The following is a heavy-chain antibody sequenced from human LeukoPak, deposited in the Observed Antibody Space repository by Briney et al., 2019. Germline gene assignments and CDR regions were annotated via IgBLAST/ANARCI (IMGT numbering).Heavy chain of an antibody. V-gene: IGHV3-73*01. Sequence: GGSLRLSCAASGFTFTGASLNRVRQASGEGLEWVGRVGSKVDNYATAYAESVKGRFIISREDSKNTAYLQMNSLKTDDTAVYYCSNGHYGLDVWGQGTTVTVSS. CDR3: SNGHYGLDV. D-gene: IGHD3/OR15-3a*01. J-gene: IGHJ6*02. CDR1: GFTFTGAS. CDR2: VGSKVDNYAT.